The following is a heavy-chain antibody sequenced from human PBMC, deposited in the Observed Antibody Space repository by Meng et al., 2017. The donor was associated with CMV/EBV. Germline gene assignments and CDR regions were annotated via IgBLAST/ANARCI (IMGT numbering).Heavy chain of an antibody. D-gene: IGHD2-2*02. CDR2: IKQDGSEK. V-gene: IGHV3-7*01. J-gene: IGHJ4*02. Sequence: GESLRLSCAASGFTFSGYWMTWVRQAPGKGLEWVANIKQDGSEKYYVDSVKGRFTISRDNAKNSLSLQMNSLRAEDTAVYYCASDCSGASCYITNWGRGTLVTVSS. CDR3: ASDCSGASCYITN. CDR1: GFTFSGYW.